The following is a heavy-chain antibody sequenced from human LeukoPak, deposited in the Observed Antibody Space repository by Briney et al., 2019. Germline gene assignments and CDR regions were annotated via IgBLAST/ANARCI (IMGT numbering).Heavy chain of an antibody. V-gene: IGHV3-7*01. CDR2: IKEDGSAK. CDR3: ARARTGSGSYSDH. CDR1: GFTFSSSW. Sequence: GGSLRLSCAASGFTFSSSWMSWVRQAPGKGLEWVANIKEDGSAKYSVDSVKGRFTISRDNAKSSLYLQMNSLRAEDTAVYYCARARTGSGSYSDHWGQGTLITVSS. J-gene: IGHJ4*02. D-gene: IGHD3-10*01.